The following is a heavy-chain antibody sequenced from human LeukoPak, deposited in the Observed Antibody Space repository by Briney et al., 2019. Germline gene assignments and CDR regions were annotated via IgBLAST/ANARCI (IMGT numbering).Heavy chain of an antibody. J-gene: IGHJ4*02. CDR3: ARHVSVAVTNFFDY. Sequence: SETLSLTCTVSGGSISSYYWSWIRQPPGKGLEWIGYIYYSGSTNYNPSLKSRVTISVDTSKNQFSLKLSSVTAADTAVYYCARHVSVAVTNFFDYWGQGTLVTVSS. D-gene: IGHD6-19*01. CDR1: GGSISSYY. CDR2: IYYSGST. V-gene: IGHV4-59*08.